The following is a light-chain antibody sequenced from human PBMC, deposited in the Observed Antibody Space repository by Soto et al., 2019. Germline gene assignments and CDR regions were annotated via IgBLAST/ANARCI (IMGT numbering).Light chain of an antibody. V-gene: IGKV3-15*01. CDR3: QQYNNWPLT. CDR2: GAS. J-gene: IGKJ4*01. Sequence: EIVMTQSPATLSVSPGERATLSCRASQSVSSNLAWYQQKAGQAPRLLMYGASTRATGIPARFSGSGSGTEFALTISSLQSEDFAVYYCQQYNNWPLTVGGGTKVDIK. CDR1: QSVSSN.